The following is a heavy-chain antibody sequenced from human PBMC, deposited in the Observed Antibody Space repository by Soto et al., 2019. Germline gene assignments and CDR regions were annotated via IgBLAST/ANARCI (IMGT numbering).Heavy chain of an antibody. CDR3: AGGPSYDILTARATGYFDY. D-gene: IGHD3-9*01. CDR2: IKKDGSEK. Sequence: GGPLSLSCAASGFPFISYWMSWVRPAPGKGLEWVANIKKDGSEKYYVDSVKGRFTISRDNAKNSLYLQMNSLRAEDTAVYYCAGGPSYDILTARATGYFDYWGQGTLVTVS. CDR1: GFPFISYW. J-gene: IGHJ4*02. V-gene: IGHV3-7*03.